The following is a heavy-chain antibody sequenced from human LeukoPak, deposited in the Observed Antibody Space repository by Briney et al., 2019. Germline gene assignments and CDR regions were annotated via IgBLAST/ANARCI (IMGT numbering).Heavy chain of an antibody. CDR1: GASINSYY. V-gene: IGHV4-59*08. CDR2: VYKSGTI. J-gene: IGHJ6*02. Sequence: SETLSLTCNVSGASINSYYWSWIRQSPGKGLEWIGYVYKSGTINYKPSLRSRVIISLDTSNNQISLKLKSVTAADTAVYYCARHSLCRGGTCISSYYYGLDIWGQGTTVTVSS. D-gene: IGHD2-15*01. CDR3: ARHSLCRGGTCISSYYYGLDI.